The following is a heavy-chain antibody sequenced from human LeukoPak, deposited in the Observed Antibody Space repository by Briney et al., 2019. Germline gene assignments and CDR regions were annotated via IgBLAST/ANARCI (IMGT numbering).Heavy chain of an antibody. D-gene: IGHD1-26*01. J-gene: IGHJ6*03. V-gene: IGHV4-59*01. CDR1: GGSISSYY. CDR2: IYYSGST. Sequence: TSETLSLTCTVSGGSISSYYWSWLRQPPGKGLEWIGYIYYSGSTNYNPSLKSRVTISVGTSKNQFSLKLSSVTAADTAVYYCAREVGSGPYYYYYMDVWDKGTTVTVSS. CDR3: AREVGSGPYYYYYMDV.